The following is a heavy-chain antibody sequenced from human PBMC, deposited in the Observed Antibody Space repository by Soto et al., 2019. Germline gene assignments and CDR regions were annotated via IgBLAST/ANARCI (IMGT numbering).Heavy chain of an antibody. J-gene: IGHJ5*02. Sequence: QVQLVQSGAEVKKPGSSVKVACKASGDTFNSYAMNWVRQAPGQGLEWMGGIIPSYGTANYAQKFRGRVTITADESTSTAYMELSSLRSEDTAVYYCARVSGRGRGVIDNWFDPWGQGTLVTVSS. V-gene: IGHV1-69*01. CDR1: GDTFNSYA. CDR2: IIPSYGTA. CDR3: ARVSGRGRGVIDNWFDP. D-gene: IGHD3-16*02.